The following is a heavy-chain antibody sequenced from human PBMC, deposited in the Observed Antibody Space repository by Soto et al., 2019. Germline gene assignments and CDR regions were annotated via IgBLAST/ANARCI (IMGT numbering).Heavy chain of an antibody. Sequence: TLSLTCTVSGDAIYIGGYYWTWIRQHPGKGLEWIGYIYHTGKTYYNPSLESRVTMSVDTSKNQFSLKLASVTAADTAVYYCARHAYYYDSWGQGTLVTVSS. CDR1: GDAIYIGGYY. V-gene: IGHV4-31*03. CDR2: IYHTGKT. D-gene: IGHD3-22*01. CDR3: ARHAYYYDS. J-gene: IGHJ4*02.